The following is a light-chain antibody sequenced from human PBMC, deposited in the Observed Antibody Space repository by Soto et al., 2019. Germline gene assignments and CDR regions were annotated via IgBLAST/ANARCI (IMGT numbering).Light chain of an antibody. CDR3: CSYAGSSTWV. V-gene: IGLV2-23*01. CDR2: EGS. CDR1: SSDVGSYNL. J-gene: IGLJ1*01. Sequence: QSVLTQPASVSGSPGQSITISCTGTSSDVGSYNLVSWYQQHPGKAPKLMIYEGSKRPSGVSNRFSGSKSGNTASLTISGLQAKDEADYYCCSYAGSSTWVFGTGTKGTVL.